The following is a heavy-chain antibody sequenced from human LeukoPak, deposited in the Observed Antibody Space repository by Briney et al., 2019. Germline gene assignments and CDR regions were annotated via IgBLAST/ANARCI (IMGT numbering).Heavy chain of an antibody. CDR2: IKQDGSEK. D-gene: IGHD6-19*01. Sequence: PGGSLRLSCAASGFSFSKYWMSWVRQAPGKGLEWVANIKQDGSEKYYVDSVKGRFTISRDNAKNSLFLQMNSLRAEDTAVYYCARDQWQWLGHFDYWGQGTLVTVSS. V-gene: IGHV3-7*04. CDR1: GFSFSKYW. CDR3: ARDQWQWLGHFDY. J-gene: IGHJ4*02.